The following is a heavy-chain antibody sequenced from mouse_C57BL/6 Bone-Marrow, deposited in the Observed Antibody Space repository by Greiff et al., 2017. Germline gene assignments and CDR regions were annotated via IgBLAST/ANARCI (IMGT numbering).Heavy chain of an antibody. V-gene: IGHV1-42*01. CDR2: INPSTGGT. CDR3: ARGLLRSYAMDY. D-gene: IGHD1-1*01. CDR1: GYSFTGYY. Sequence: EVQLVESGPELVKPGASVKISCKASGYSFTGYYMNWVKQSPEKSLEWIGEINPSTGGTTYNQKFKAKATLTVDKSSSTAYMQLKSLTSEDSAVYYCARGLLRSYAMDYWGQGTSVTVSA. J-gene: IGHJ4*01.